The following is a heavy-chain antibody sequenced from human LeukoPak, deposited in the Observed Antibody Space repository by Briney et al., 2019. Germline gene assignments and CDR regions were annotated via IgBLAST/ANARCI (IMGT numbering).Heavy chain of an antibody. CDR3: ARGEAAGAFY. CDR1: GGSFSGYY. Sequence: SETLSLTCAVYGGSFSGYYWSWIRQPPGKGLEWIGEINHSGSTNYNPSLKSRFTISVDTSKNQFSLKLSSVTAADTAVYYCARGEAAGAFYWGQGTLVTVSS. V-gene: IGHV4-34*01. J-gene: IGHJ4*02. D-gene: IGHD6-13*01. CDR2: INHSGST.